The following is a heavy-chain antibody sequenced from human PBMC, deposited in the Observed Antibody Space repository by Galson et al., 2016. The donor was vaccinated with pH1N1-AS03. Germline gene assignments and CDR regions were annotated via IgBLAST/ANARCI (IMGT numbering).Heavy chain of an antibody. CDR3: ARFRSSWTFYYGLDV. J-gene: IGHJ6*02. CDR2: IYCSGGT. D-gene: IGHD6-13*01. Sequence: SETLSLTCTVSGGSISSYYWTWIRQPPGKGLEWIGHIYCSGGTNYNPSLKSRVTISVDTSKNQFSLKLSSVTAADTAVYYCARFRSSWTFYYGLDVWGQGTTVTVSS. CDR1: GGSISSYY. V-gene: IGHV4-59*01.